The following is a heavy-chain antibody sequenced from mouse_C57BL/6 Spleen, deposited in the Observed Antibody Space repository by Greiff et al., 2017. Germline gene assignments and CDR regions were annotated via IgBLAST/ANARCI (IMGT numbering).Heavy chain of an antibody. CDR1: GFTFSDYY. CDR2: INYDGSSN. Sequence: EVKVVESEGGLVQPGSSMKLSCTASGFTFSDYYMAWVRQVPEKGLEWVANINYDGSSNYYLDFLKSRFIISRDNAKNILYLQMSSVKSEDTATYYSARRSAQYAMDYWGQGTSVTVSS. CDR3: ARRSAQYAMDY. V-gene: IGHV5-16*02. J-gene: IGHJ4*01.